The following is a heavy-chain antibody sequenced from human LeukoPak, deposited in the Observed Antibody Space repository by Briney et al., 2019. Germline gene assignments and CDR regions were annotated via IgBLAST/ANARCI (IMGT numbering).Heavy chain of an antibody. Sequence: KPSETLSLTCTVSGGSISSYYWSWIRQPPGKGLEWIGYIYYSGSTNYNPSLKSRVTISVDTSKNQFSLKLTSLTAADTAVYYCARARRADYSGSGSYGPFDIWGQGTMVSVSS. CDR2: IYYSGST. J-gene: IGHJ3*02. CDR1: GGSISSYY. D-gene: IGHD3-10*01. V-gene: IGHV4-59*08. CDR3: ARARRADYSGSGSYGPFDI.